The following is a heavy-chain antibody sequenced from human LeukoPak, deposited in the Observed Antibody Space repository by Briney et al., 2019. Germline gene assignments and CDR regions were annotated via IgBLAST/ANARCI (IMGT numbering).Heavy chain of an antibody. D-gene: IGHD6-19*01. J-gene: IGHJ4*02. CDR3: ARRGSSGWFDY. CDR2: IYYTGST. Sequence: PSETLSLTCTVSGVSISSYYWSWIRQPPGKGLEWIGYIYYTGSTNHNPSLKSRVTISVDTSKNQFSLKLSSVTAADTAVYYCARRGSSGWFDYWGQGTLVTVSS. CDR1: GVSISSYY. V-gene: IGHV4-59*08.